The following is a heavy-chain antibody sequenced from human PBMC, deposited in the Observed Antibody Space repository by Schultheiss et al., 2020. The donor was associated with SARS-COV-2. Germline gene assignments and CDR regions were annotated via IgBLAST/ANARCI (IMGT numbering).Heavy chain of an antibody. CDR3: AREGGRGPVDY. J-gene: IGHJ4*02. V-gene: IGHV1-18*01. CDR2: ISVDTGNT. D-gene: IGHD3-16*01. Sequence: GESLKISCKASGYTFSSYGISWVRQAPGQGLEWMGWISVDTGNTNYAQKLQGRVTMTTDTSTSTAYMELRSLRSDDTAVYYCAREGGRGPVDYWGQGTLVTVSS. CDR1: GYTFSSYG.